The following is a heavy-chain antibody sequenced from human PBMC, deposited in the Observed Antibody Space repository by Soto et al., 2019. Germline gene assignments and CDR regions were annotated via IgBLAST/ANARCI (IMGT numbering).Heavy chain of an antibody. CDR1: GFSFSDYY. Sequence: EEQLVESGGGLVQPGGSLTLSCAASGFSFSDYYMEWVRQAPGKGLEWVARSRNKVKSYTTDYAASVKGRFTISRVLSKHSLYLEMNNLKTEDTAVYYCSKLEGGWGQGTLVTVSS. J-gene: IGHJ4*02. V-gene: IGHV3-72*01. D-gene: IGHD3-3*01. CDR2: SRNKVKSYTT. CDR3: SKLEGG.